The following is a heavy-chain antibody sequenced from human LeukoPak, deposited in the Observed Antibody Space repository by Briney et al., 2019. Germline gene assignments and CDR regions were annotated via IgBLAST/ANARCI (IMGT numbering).Heavy chain of an antibody. V-gene: IGHV3-21*01. J-gene: IGHJ4*02. D-gene: IGHD6-13*01. Sequence: GGSLRLSCAASGFTFSSYSMNWVRQAPGKGLEWVSSISSSSSYIYYADSVKGRFTISRDNAKNSLYLQMNSLRAEDTAVYYCARDKLYSSSWYALFDYWGQGTLVTVSS. CDR1: GFTFSSYS. CDR3: ARDKLYSSSWYALFDY. CDR2: ISSSSSYI.